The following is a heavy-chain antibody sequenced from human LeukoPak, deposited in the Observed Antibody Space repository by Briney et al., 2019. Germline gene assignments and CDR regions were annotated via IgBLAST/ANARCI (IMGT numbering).Heavy chain of an antibody. CDR3: AREGYDYVWGSYRQYYYYMDV. J-gene: IGHJ6*03. CDR2: IHPNSGGT. CDR1: GYTFTGYY. D-gene: IGHD3-16*02. V-gene: IGHV1-2*02. Sequence: ASVKVSCKASGYTFTGYYMHWVRQAPGQGLEWMGWIHPNSGGTNYAQKFQGRVTMTRDTSISTAYMELSSLRSEDMAVYYCAREGYDYVWGSYRQYYYYMDVWGKGTTVTVSS.